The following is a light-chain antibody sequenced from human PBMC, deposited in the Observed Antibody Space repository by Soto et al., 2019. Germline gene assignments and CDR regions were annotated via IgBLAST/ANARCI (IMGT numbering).Light chain of an antibody. Sequence: QSALTQPASVSGSPGQSITISCTGSDSDVGGYDFVSWYQHHPGKAPQLIIFEVTNRPSGVSTRFSGSKSGNTASLTIAGLQAEDEADYYCCSQAGSSTFDVVFGGGTKLTVL. CDR2: EVT. J-gene: IGLJ2*01. CDR3: CSQAGSSTFDVV. V-gene: IGLV2-23*02. CDR1: DSDVGGYDF.